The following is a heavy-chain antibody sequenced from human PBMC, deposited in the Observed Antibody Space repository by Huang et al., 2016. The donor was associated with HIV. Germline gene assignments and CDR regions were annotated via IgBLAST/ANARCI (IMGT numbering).Heavy chain of an antibody. CDR1: GGSFRNYY. J-gene: IGHJ4*02. Sequence: QVQLQQWGAGLLKPSETLSLTCAVYGGSFRNYYWSWLRESPGKGREWIGEINDRGRTNYNASLESRVTMSVDTSKNQFSLRLKSVTAADTAFYYCARGIRYGHFAFWGQGTLVTVSS. CDR2: INDRGRT. V-gene: IGHV4-34*02. D-gene: IGHD3-10*01. CDR3: ARGIRYGHFAF.